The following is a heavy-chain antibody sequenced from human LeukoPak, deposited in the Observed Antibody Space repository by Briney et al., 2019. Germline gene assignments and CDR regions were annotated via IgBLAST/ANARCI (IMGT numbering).Heavy chain of an antibody. V-gene: IGHV4-34*01. J-gene: IGHJ4*02. D-gene: IGHD6-25*01. CDR1: GGSCDDYY. Sequence: PSEPLSLTCAVYGGSCDDYYCSWIRQPTGKGLEWIGEIHPSGIFYYNSSLMSRVTISIDTSKSQFSLRLTSVTAADTAFYYCARGSDRSKAGDHWGQGSLVTVSS. CDR2: IHPSGIF. CDR3: ARGSDRSKAGDH.